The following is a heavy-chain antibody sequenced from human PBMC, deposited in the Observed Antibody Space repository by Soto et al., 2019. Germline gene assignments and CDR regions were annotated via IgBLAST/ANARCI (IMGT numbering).Heavy chain of an antibody. Sequence: PETLALTCTVSAGSISRYYWNWIRQPPGKGLECIGYIYYSGRTYYNPSLKSRVTISVDTSKNQFSLKLSSVTAADTAVYYCARPHSSSWYANWFDPWGQGTLVTVS. V-gene: IGHV4-59*04. CDR3: ARPHSSSWYANWFDP. J-gene: IGHJ5*02. CDR2: IYYSGRT. D-gene: IGHD6-13*01. CDR1: AGSISRYY.